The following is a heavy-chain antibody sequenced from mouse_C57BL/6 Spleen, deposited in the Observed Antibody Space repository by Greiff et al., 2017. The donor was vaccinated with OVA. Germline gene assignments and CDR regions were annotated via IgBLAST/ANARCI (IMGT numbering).Heavy chain of an antibody. Sequence: QVQLQQPGAELVKPGASVKMSCKASGYTFTSYWITWVKQRPGQGLEWIGYIYPGSGSTNYNEKFKSKATLTVDTSSSTAYMQLSSLTSEDSAVYYCARDYGSSYGFAYWGQGTLVTVSA. CDR2: IYPGSGST. CDR3: ARDYGSSYGFAY. V-gene: IGHV1-55*01. J-gene: IGHJ3*01. CDR1: GYTFTSYW. D-gene: IGHD1-1*01.